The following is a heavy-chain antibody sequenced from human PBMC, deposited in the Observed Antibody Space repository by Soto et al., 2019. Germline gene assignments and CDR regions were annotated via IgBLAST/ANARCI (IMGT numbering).Heavy chain of an antibody. D-gene: IGHD1-1*01. CDR3: ARANEGYYYYGMDV. J-gene: IGHJ6*02. Sequence: SETLSLTCTVSGGSISTYYWSWIRQPPGKGLEWIGYIYYSGDTNYNPSLKSRVTISVDTSKNQFSLKLSSVTAADTAVYYCARANEGYYYYGMDVCGQGTTVTVSS. CDR2: IYYSGDT. V-gene: IGHV4-59*08. CDR1: GGSISTYY.